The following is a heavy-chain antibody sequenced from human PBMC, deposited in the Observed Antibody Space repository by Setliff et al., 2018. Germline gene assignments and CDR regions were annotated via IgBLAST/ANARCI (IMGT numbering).Heavy chain of an antibody. CDR2: INHSGST. J-gene: IGHJ4*02. CDR1: GGSISSSNW. Sequence: SETLSLTCAVSGGSISSSNWWSWVRQPPGKGLEWIGEINHSGSTNYNPSLKSRVTISVDTSKNQFSLKLSSVTAADTAVYYCARLGYRGDLDYWGQGTLVTV. V-gene: IGHV4-4*02. D-gene: IGHD5-12*01. CDR3: ARLGYRGDLDY.